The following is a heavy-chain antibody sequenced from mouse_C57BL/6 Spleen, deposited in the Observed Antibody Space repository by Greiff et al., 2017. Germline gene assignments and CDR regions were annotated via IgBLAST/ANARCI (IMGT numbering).Heavy chain of an antibody. CDR2: IWSGGST. CDR1: GFSLTSYG. V-gene: IGHV2-2*01. Sequence: QVQLQQSGPGLVQPSQSLSITCTVSGFSLTSYGVHWVRQSPGKGLEWLGVIWSGGSTDYNAAFISRLSISKDNSKGQVFFKMNSLQADDTAIYYCARNDYDRAFAYWGQGTLVTVSA. D-gene: IGHD2-4*01. CDR3: ARNDYDRAFAY. J-gene: IGHJ3*01.